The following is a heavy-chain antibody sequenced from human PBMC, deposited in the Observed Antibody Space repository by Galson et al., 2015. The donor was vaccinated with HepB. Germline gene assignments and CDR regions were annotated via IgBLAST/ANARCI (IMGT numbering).Heavy chain of an antibody. Sequence: SLRLSCAASGFTFSNTWMSWVRQAPGRGLEWVGHIKSKTDGGTTDYAAPVKGRFTIARDDSKDTLYLQMNSLNTDDTAVYYCTTDVYFSSYWSWIDPWGQGTLVTVSS. CDR3: TTDVYFSSYWSWIDP. D-gene: IGHD6-19*01. J-gene: IGHJ5*02. V-gene: IGHV3-15*01. CDR1: GFTFSNTW. CDR2: IKSKTDGGTT.